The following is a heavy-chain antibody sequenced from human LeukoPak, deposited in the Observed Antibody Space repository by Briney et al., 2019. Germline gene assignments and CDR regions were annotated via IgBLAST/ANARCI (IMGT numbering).Heavy chain of an antibody. CDR2: INTYNANT. CDR1: GYTFTSYG. J-gene: IGHJ2*01. V-gene: IGHV1-18*01. CDR3: ATDRLSPYDNGDGVGRWDFGL. Sequence: ASVKVSCKASGYTFTSYGIRWVRQAPGQGLEWMGWINTYNANTNYAQKVQGRITLTRDTSTSTAYMELRSLRFDDTAVYYCATDRLSPYDNGDGVGRWDFGLWGRGTLVTVSS. D-gene: IGHD4-17*01.